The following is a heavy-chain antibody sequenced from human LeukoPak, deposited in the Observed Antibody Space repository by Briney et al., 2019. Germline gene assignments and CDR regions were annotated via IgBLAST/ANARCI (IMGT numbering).Heavy chain of an antibody. J-gene: IGHJ4*02. Sequence: PSETLSLTCAVYGGSFSGYYWSWIRQPPGKGLEWIGEINHSGSTNYNPSLKSRVTISVDTSKNQFSLKLSSVTAADTAVYYCARERYDYVWGSSSGYYFDYWGQGTLVTVSS. D-gene: IGHD3-16*01. CDR1: GGSFSGYY. CDR3: ARERYDYVWGSSSGYYFDY. CDR2: INHSGST. V-gene: IGHV4-34*01.